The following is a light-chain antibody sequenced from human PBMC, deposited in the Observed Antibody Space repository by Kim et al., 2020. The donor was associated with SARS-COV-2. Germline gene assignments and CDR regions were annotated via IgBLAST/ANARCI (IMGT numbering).Light chain of an antibody. CDR3: QSYDSSLSGSVV. CDR1: SSNIGAGYH. Sequence: VTLSCTGGSSNIGAGYHVHWYQQLPGTAPKLLIYGNSNRPSGVPDRFSGSKSGTSASLAITGLQAEDEADYYCQSYDSSLSGSVVFGTGTKVTVL. V-gene: IGLV1-40*01. CDR2: GNS. J-gene: IGLJ1*01.